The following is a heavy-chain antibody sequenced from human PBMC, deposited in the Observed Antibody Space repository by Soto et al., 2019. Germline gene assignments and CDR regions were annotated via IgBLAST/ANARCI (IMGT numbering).Heavy chain of an antibody. CDR2: IFPADSEI. D-gene: IGHD2-8*01. CDR1: GYTFTAYW. Sequence: EVQLVQSGPEMRKPGESLRISCQSFGYTFTAYWIAWVRQMPRKGLEWMGIIFPADSEIRYSPSFRGHVTISADKSISTAYLQWSSLEASDTAMYYCARPLYPGYCTDGVCYSYDYWGQGTPVTVSS. CDR3: ARPLYPGYCTDGVCYSYDY. V-gene: IGHV5-51*01. J-gene: IGHJ4*02.